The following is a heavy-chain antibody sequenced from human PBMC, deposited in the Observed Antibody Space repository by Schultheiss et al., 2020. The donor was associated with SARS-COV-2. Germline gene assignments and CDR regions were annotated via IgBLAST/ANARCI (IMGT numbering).Heavy chain of an antibody. CDR1: GGSISNYY. CDR2: IYYSGST. D-gene: IGHD3-10*01. Sequence: SQTLSLTCTVSGGSISNYYWSWIRQHPGKGLEWIGYIYYSGSTYYNPSLKSRVTISVDTSKNQFSLKLRSVTAADTAVYYCGSHVWFGELSSWGQGTLVTVSS. J-gene: IGHJ4*02. V-gene: IGHV4-59*08. CDR3: GSHVWFGELSS.